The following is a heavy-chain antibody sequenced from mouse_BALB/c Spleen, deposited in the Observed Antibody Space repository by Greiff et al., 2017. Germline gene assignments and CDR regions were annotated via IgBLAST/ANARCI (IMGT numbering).Heavy chain of an antibody. J-gene: IGHJ2*01. V-gene: IGHV3-2*02. D-gene: IGHD1-1*01. CDR1: GYSITSDYA. CDR2: ISYSGST. Sequence: EVQGVESGPGLVKPSQSLSLTCTVTGYSITSDYAWNWIRQFPGNKLEWMGYISYSGSTSYNPSLKSRISITRDTSKNQFFLQLNSVTTEDTATYYCASGSSYNYWGQGTTLTVSS. CDR3: ASGSSYNY.